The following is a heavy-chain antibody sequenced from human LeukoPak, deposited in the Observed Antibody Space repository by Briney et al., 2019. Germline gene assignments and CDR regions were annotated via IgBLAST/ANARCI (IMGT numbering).Heavy chain of an antibody. V-gene: IGHV3-21*01. CDR1: GFTFSSYS. CDR2: ISSSSSYI. CDR3: ARDRNYDYVWGSYRYFGISGGDAFDI. Sequence: PGGSLRLSCAASGFTFSSYSMNWVRQAPGKGLEWVSSISSSSSYIYYADSVKGRFTTSRDNAKNSLYLQMNSLRAEDTAVYYCARDRNYDYVWGSYRYFGISGGDAFDIWGQGTMVTVSS. D-gene: IGHD3-16*02. J-gene: IGHJ3*02.